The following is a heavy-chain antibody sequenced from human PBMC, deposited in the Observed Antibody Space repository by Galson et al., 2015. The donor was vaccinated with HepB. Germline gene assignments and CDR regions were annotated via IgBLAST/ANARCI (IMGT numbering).Heavy chain of an antibody. J-gene: IGHJ4*02. Sequence: SLRLSCAASGFTFSNYAMTWVRQAPGQGLEWVSAISDSGDSTYYADSVRGRFTISRDNSKNALYLQMNGLTADDTAVYFCAKDAAPGSGSRYFDDWGQGTLVTVSS. V-gene: IGHV3-23*01. CDR3: AKDAAPGSGSRYFDD. CDR2: ISDSGDST. CDR1: GFTFSNYA. D-gene: IGHD6-19*01.